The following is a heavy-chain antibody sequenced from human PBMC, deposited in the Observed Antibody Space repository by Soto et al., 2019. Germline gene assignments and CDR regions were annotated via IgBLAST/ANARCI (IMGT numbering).Heavy chain of an antibody. V-gene: IGHV3-23*01. CDR2: ISASGST. J-gene: IGHJ4*02. D-gene: IGHD6-13*01. CDR3: AKHWGTPAPDDY. Sequence: EVPLLESGGGLVQPGGSLRLSCAASGFTFNTYDMTWVRQAPGKGLEWVSMISASGSTYYSGSVRGRFTISRGNSKSTLYLQMNSLRADDTAIYYCAKHWGTPAPDDYWGQGTLVTVSS. CDR1: GFTFNTYD.